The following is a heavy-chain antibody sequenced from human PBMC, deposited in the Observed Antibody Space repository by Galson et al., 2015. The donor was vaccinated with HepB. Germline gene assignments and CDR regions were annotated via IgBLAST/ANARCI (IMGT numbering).Heavy chain of an antibody. D-gene: IGHD2-21*02. CDR2: ISSSSSTI. CDR3: AGELLFRYYYMDV. CDR1: GFTFSSYS. V-gene: IGHV3-48*01. Sequence: SLRLSCAASGFTFSSYSMNWVRQAPGKGLEWVSYISSSSSTIYYADSVKGRFTISRDNAKNSLYLQMNSLRAEDTAVYYCAGELLFRYYYMDVWGKGTTVTVSS. J-gene: IGHJ6*03.